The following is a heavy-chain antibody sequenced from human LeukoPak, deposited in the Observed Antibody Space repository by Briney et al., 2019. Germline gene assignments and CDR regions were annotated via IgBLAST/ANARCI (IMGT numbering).Heavy chain of an antibody. D-gene: IGHD5-18*01. CDR3: ARDLGHSSDDY. Sequence: PSETLSLTCVVSGYSISSGYYWGWIRQPPGKGLEWIGSIGPSGGPYNNPSLKSRVTISMDTSKNQFSLKLSSVTAADTAMYYCARDLGHSSDDYWGPGTQVTVSS. J-gene: IGHJ4*02. CDR1: GYSISSGYY. V-gene: IGHV4-38-2*02. CDR2: IGPSGGP.